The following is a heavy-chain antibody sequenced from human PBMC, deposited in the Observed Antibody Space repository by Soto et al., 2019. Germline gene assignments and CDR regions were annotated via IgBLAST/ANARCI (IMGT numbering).Heavy chain of an antibody. D-gene: IGHD3-22*01. Sequence: QVQLQESGPGLVKPSQTLSLTCTVSGGSISSGGYYWSWIRQHPGKGLEWIGYIYYSGSTYYNPSLKRQVTISVDTSKNQFSLKLSSVTAADTAVYYCARSPPNYYDSSGYLYRSWFDPWGQGTLVTVSS. CDR1: GGSISSGGYY. V-gene: IGHV4-31*01. CDR2: IYYSGST. J-gene: IGHJ5*02. CDR3: ARSPPNYYDSSGYLYRSWFDP.